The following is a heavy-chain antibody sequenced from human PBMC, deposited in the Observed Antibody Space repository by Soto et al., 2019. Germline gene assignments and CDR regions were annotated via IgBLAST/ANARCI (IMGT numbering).Heavy chain of an antibody. V-gene: IGHV4-31*03. CDR3: ARDFGGGSYFDY. CDR1: GGSISSGGYY. J-gene: IGHJ4*02. Sequence: TLSLTCTVSGGSISSGGYYWSWIRQHPGKGLEWIGYIYYSGSTYYNPSLKSRVTISVDTSKNQFSLKLSSVTAVDTAVYYCARDFGGGSYFDYWGQGTLVTVSS. CDR2: IYYSGST. D-gene: IGHD3-16*01.